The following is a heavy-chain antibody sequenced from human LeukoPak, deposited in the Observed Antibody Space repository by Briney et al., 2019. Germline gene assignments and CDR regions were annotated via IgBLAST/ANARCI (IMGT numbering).Heavy chain of an antibody. D-gene: IGHD6-19*01. CDR2: INPNSGGT. V-gene: IGHV1-2*02. CDR1: GYTFTAYY. J-gene: IGHJ4*02. CDR3: AREFVYSSGWHFDY. Sequence: ASVKVSCKASGYTFTAYYMHWVRQAPGQGLEWMGWINPNSGGTNYARKFQGRVTMTRDTSISTAYMELSRLRSDDTAVYYCAREFVYSSGWHFDYWGQGTLVTVSS.